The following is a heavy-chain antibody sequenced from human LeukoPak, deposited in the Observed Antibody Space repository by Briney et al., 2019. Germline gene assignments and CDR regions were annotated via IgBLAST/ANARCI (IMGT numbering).Heavy chain of an antibody. CDR3: AKDNYGSGSYGYYYYMDV. CDR2: ISASGASP. D-gene: IGHD3-10*01. Sequence: GGSLRLSCAASGFTFSDYAMIWVRQAPGKGLEWVAGISASGASPYYADSVKGRFTISRDNSKNTLYLQMNSLRAEDTAVYYCAKDNYGSGSYGYYYYMDVWGKGTTVTVSS. CDR1: GFTFSDYA. J-gene: IGHJ6*03. V-gene: IGHV3-23*01.